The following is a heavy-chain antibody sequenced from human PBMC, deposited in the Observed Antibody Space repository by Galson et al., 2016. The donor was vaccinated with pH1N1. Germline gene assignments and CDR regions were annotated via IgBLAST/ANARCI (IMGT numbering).Heavy chain of an antibody. J-gene: IGHJ6*02. Sequence: PELGKKKKNRKRTCTFSGFPLSTFGVRVSGIRQSPGKALEWLARIDGDDEKVYSPSRKRRLTISKDTAKEQVGLRMTNMDPVDTGTYYCARMGVASGGRYYYGMDVCRQGTPVTVSS. CDR1: GFPLSTFGVR. V-gene: IGHV2-70*04. CDR2: IDGDDEK. D-gene: IGHD3-10*01. CDR3: ARMGVASGGRYYYGMDV.